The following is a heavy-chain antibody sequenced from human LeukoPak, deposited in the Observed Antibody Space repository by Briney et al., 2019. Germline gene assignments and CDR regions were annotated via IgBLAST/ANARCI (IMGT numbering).Heavy chain of an antibody. D-gene: IGHD1-7*01. J-gene: IGHJ4*02. CDR3: ARGTRTGTSYRY. Sequence: ASVKVSCKASGYTFTSYDINWLRQATGQGLEWTGWMNPNSGNTGYAQKFQGRVTMTRNTSISTAYMELSSLRSEDTAAYYCARGTRTGTSYRYWGQGTLVTVSS. V-gene: IGHV1-8*02. CDR1: GYTFTSYD. CDR2: MNPNSGNT.